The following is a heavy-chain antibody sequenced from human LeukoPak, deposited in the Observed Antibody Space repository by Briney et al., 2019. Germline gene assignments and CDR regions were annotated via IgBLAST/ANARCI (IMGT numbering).Heavy chain of an antibody. J-gene: IGHJ4*02. CDR1: GFTVSSNY. CDR2: IYSGGST. D-gene: IGHD6-6*01. V-gene: IGHV3-53*04. Sequence: GGALRLSCAASGFTVSSNYMSWVRQAPGKGREWVSVIYSGGSTYYADSVKGRFTISRHNSKSTLYLQMNSLRAEDTAVYYCARVRYSSSLDYWGQGTLVTVSS. CDR3: ARVRYSSSLDY.